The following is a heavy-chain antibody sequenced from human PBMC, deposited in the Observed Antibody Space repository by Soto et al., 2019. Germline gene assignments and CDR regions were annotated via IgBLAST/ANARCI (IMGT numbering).Heavy chain of an antibody. CDR1: GFTVSSNY. V-gene: IGHV3-53*01. CDR3: ARDGARNYWDY. Sequence: GGSLRLSCAASGFTVSSNYMSWVRQAPGKGLEWVSVIYSGGSTYYADSVEGRFTISRDNSKNTLYLQMNSLRAEDTAVYYCARDGARNYWDYWGQGTLVTVSS. CDR2: IYSGGST. J-gene: IGHJ4*02. D-gene: IGHD2-15*01.